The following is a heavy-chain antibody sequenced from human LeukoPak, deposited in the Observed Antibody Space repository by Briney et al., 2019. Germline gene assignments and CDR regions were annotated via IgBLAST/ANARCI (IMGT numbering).Heavy chain of an antibody. Sequence: TSETLSLTCTVSGGSISSYYWSWIRQPPGKGLEWIGYIYYSGSTNYNPSLKSRVTISVDTSKNQFSLKLSSVTAADTAVYYCARDQGRDGYLTLDYWGQGTLVTVSS. CDR2: IYYSGST. CDR3: ARDQGRDGYLTLDY. V-gene: IGHV4-59*01. CDR1: GGSISSYY. J-gene: IGHJ4*02. D-gene: IGHD5-24*01.